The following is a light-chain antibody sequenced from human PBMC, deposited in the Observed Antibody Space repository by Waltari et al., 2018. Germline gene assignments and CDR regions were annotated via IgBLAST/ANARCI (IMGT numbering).Light chain of an antibody. CDR2: AAS. Sequence: DIQMTKSPSSLSASVGDRVTITCRASQSISSYLNWYKQKPGKAPKLLIYAASSLQSGVPSRFSGSGSGTDFTLTISSLQPEDFATYYCQQSYSTPETFGGGTKVEIK. CDR1: QSISSY. V-gene: IGKV1-39*01. CDR3: QQSYSTPET. J-gene: IGKJ4*01.